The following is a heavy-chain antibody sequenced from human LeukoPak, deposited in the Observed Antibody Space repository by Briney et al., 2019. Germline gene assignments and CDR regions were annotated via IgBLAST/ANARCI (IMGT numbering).Heavy chain of an antibody. CDR1: GFTFRDYA. J-gene: IGHJ4*02. CDR2: INHSGST. CDR3: ARGRGYFDY. D-gene: IGHD3-16*01. V-gene: IGHV4-34*01. Sequence: GSLRLSCAASGFTFRDYAMYWVRQAPGKGLEWIGEINHSGSTNYNPSLKSRVTISVDTSKNQFSLKLSSVTAADTAVYYCARGRGYFDYWGQGTLVTVSS.